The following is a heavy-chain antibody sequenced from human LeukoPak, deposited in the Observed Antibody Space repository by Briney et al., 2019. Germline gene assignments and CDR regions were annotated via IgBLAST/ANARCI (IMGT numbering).Heavy chain of an antibody. V-gene: IGHV1-46*01. D-gene: IGHD4-11*01. Sequence: ASVKVSCKASGGTFSSYPISWVRQAPGQGLEWMGIVNPSGDNTTHAQKFQGRATMTKDTSTSAVHMELSSLRSEDTAVYYCARGSSYINPPDYWGQGTLITVSS. J-gene: IGHJ4*02. CDR3: ARGSSYINPPDY. CDR1: GGTFSSYP. CDR2: VNPSGDNT.